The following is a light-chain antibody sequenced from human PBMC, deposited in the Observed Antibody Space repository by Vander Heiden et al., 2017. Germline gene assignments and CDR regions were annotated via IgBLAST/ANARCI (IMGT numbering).Light chain of an antibody. CDR2: GAS. V-gene: IGKV3-20*01. CDR1: QSVSSSY. Sequence: EIVLTQSPGTLSLSPGERATLPCRASQSVSSSYLAWYQQKPGQAPRLLIYGASSRATGIPDRFSGSGSGTDFTLTINRLEPEDFAVYYCQQYGGSPLFSFGPGTKVDIK. J-gene: IGKJ3*01. CDR3: QQYGGSPLFS.